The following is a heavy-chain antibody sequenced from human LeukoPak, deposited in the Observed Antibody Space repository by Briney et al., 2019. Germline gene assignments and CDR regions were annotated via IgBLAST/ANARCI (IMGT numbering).Heavy chain of an antibody. CDR3: ARRLRYPYYYNMDI. D-gene: IGHD3-9*01. Sequence: KPSETLSLTCAVYGGSFSGNYWSWIRQPPGKGLEWIVEINHSGSTNYNPSLKRRVTTSVDTSKTQFSLKVSSVTAADTAVYYCARRLRYPYYYNMDICGKGTTVTASS. J-gene: IGHJ6*03. CDR1: GGSFSGNY. V-gene: IGHV4-34*01. CDR2: INHSGST.